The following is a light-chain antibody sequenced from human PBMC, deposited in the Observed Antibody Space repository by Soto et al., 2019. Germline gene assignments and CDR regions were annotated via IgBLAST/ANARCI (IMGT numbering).Light chain of an antibody. CDR2: GAS. J-gene: IGKJ1*01. V-gene: IGKV3-15*01. Sequence: EIVMTQSPATLSVSPGERATLSCRASQSVSINLAWYQQKPGQAPRLLIYGASTRAIGIPARFSGSGSGTEFTLTISSLQSEDFAVTYCQHYNNWPPWTFGQGTKVEIK. CDR3: QHYNNWPPWT. CDR1: QSVSIN.